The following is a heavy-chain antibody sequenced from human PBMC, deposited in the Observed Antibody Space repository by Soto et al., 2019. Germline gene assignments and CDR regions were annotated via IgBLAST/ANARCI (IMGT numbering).Heavy chain of an antibody. CDR3: ARVAEREPDDAFDI. CDR2: INHSGVT. D-gene: IGHD1-1*01. Sequence: SSETLSLTCADSGGSFSGYYWSWIRQPPGKGLEWIGEINHSGVTNYSPPLKSRVTISVDTSKNQFSLKLSSVTAADTAVYYCARVAEREPDDAFDIWGQGTMVTVSS. CDR1: GGSFSGYY. V-gene: IGHV4-34*01. J-gene: IGHJ3*02.